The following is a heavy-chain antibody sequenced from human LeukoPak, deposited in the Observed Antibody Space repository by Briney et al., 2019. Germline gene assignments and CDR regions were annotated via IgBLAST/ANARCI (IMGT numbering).Heavy chain of an antibody. CDR3: ARGSCSNIRCHDAFDI. D-gene: IGHD2-2*01. V-gene: IGHV3-53*01. J-gene: IGHJ3*02. CDR1: GFTFSSYA. Sequence: GGSLRLSCAASGFTFSSYAMTWVRQAPGKGLECVSIIYSGGDTYYTDSVKGRFSVSRDNSKNTLYLQMNSLRVDDTAVYYCARGSCSNIRCHDAFDIWGQGTMVTVSS. CDR2: IYSGGDT.